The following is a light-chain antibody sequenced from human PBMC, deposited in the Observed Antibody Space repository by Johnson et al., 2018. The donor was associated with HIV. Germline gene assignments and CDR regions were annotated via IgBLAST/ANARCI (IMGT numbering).Light chain of an antibody. Sequence: QSVLTQPPSVSAAPGQKVTISCSGSSSNIGNNYVSRYQQLPGTAPKLLICENNKRPSGIPDRFSGSKSGTSATLGITGLQTGDEADYYCGTWDTSLSAPYVFGTGTKVTVL. V-gene: IGLV1-51*02. CDR3: GTWDTSLSAPYV. J-gene: IGLJ1*01. CDR2: ENN. CDR1: SSNIGNNY.